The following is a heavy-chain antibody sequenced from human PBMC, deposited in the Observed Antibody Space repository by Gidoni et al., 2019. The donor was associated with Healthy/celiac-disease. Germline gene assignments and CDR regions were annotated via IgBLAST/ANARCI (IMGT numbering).Heavy chain of an antibody. CDR2: LNPNSVGN. V-gene: IGHV1-2*02. CDR1: GYTYTGYY. CDR3: ARWIAVAGAAKFDY. J-gene: IGHJ4*02. Sequence: QVQLVQPGAEVKKPGASVKVSCKASGYTYTGYYMHWVRQATGQGREWMGWLNPNSVGNNYAQKLQGRVTMTRNTSISTAYMELSRLRSDDTSVYYCARWIAVAGAAKFDYWGQGTLVTVSS. D-gene: IGHD6-19*01.